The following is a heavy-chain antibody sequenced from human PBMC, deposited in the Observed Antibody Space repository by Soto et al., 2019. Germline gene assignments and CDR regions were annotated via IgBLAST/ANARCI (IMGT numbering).Heavy chain of an antibody. Sequence: SETLSLTCTASGGSISTHGYSWSWIPQPPGKAPEWIGYVYHNGNANPKPSLKSRVTISLDGAKNQFSLKMTSVTAADTGLYYCAARPYYYYGLDFWGQGTMVTVSS. CDR3: AARPYYYYGLDF. J-gene: IGHJ4*02. CDR1: GGSISTHGYS. CDR2: VYHNGNA. V-gene: IGHV4-30-2*01. D-gene: IGHD3-10*01.